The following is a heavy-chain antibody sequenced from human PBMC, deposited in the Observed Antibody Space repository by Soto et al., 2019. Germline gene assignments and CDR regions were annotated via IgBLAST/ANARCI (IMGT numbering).Heavy chain of an antibody. D-gene: IGHD6-19*01. V-gene: IGHV1-18*01. CDR1: GYTFTSYG. CDR2: ISAYNGNT. CDR3: ARDPHSSGWYGRGSFYYYGMDV. J-gene: IGHJ6*02. Sequence: ASVKVSCKASGYTFTSYGISWVRQAPGQGLEWMGWISAYNGNTNYAQKLQGRVTMTTDTSTSTAYMELRSLRSDDTAVYYCARDPHSSGWYGRGSFYYYGMDVWGQGTTVTVSS.